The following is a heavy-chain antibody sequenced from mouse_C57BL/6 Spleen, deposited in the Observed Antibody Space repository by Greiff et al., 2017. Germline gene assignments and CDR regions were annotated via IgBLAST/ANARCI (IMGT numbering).Heavy chain of an antibody. Sequence: EVKRVESGGGLVKPGGSLKFSCAASGFTFSDYGMHWVRQAPEKGLEWVAYISSGCSTIYYADTVKGRFTISRDNAKNTLFLQMTSLRSEDTAMYYCAKLGRFAYWGQGTLVTVSA. CDR3: AKLGRFAY. V-gene: IGHV5-17*01. CDR2: ISSGCSTI. CDR1: GFTFSDYG. J-gene: IGHJ3*01. D-gene: IGHD4-1*01.